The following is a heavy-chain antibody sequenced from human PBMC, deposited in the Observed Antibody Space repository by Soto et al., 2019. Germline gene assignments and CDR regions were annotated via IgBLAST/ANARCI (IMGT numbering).Heavy chain of an antibody. CDR2: IIPIFGTA. CDR1: GGTFSSYA. V-gene: IGHV1-69*13. J-gene: IGHJ6*02. CDR3: ARGGYCSSTSCPPQDYYYYGMDV. Sequence: SVKVSCKASGGTFSSYAISWVRQAPGQGLEWMGGIIPIFGTANYAQKFQGRVTITADESTSTAYMELSSLRSEDTAVYYCARGGYCSSTSCPPQDYYYYGMDVCGQGTTVTVSS. D-gene: IGHD2-2*01.